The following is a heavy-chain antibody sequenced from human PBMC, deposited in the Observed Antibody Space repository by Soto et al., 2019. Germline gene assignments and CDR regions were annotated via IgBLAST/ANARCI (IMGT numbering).Heavy chain of an antibody. J-gene: IGHJ6*02. V-gene: IGHV5-51*01. D-gene: IGHD3-16*01. Sequence: PGESLKISCKGSGYSFTSYWIGWVRQMPGKGLEWMGIIYPGDSDTRYSPSFQGQVTISADKSISTAYLQWSSLKASDTAMYYCATTLLAIGDYYYYYGMDVWGQGTTVTVSS. CDR3: ATTLLAIGDYYYYYGMDV. CDR1: GYSFTSYW. CDR2: IYPGDSDT.